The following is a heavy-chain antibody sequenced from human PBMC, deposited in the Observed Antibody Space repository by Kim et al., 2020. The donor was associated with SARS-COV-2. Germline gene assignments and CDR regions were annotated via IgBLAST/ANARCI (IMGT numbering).Heavy chain of an antibody. CDR1: GFTFSSYS. D-gene: IGHD6-13*01. J-gene: IGHJ3*02. V-gene: IGHV3-21*01. CDR2: ISSSSSYI. CDR3: ASPVAAPGAFDI. Sequence: GGSLRLSCAASGFTFSSYSMNWVRQAPGKGLEWVSSISSSSSYIYYADSVKGRFTISRDNAKNSLYLQMNSLRAEDTAVYYCASPVAAPGAFDIWGQGTMVTVSS.